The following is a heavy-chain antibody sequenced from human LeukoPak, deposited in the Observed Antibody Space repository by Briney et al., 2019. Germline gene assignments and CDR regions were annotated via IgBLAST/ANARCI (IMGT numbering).Heavy chain of an antibody. J-gene: IGHJ3*02. CDR1: GGSISSYY. D-gene: IGHD2-15*01. CDR2: IYYSGSS. Sequence: SETLSLTCTVSGGSISSYYWSWIRQPPGKGLEWIGYIYYSGSSNCNPSLKSRVAMSVDTSKNQFSLKLRSVTAADTAVYYCARMVIRAYCSGGSCYEHAFDIWGQGTMVTVSS. CDR3: ARMVIRAYCSGGSCYEHAFDI. V-gene: IGHV4-59*08.